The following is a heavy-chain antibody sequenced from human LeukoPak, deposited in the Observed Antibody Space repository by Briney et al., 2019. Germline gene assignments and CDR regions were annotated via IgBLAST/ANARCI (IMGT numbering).Heavy chain of an antibody. J-gene: IGHJ4*02. CDR3: AKDIRFGAMERTFDY. CDR2: ISYDGSNK. D-gene: IGHD3-16*01. V-gene: IGHV3-30*18. Sequence: GGSLRLSCAASGFTFSSYGMHWVRQAPGKGLEWVAVISYDGSNKYYADSVKGRFTISRDNAKNSLYLQMNSLGAEDTALYYCAKDIRFGAMERTFDYWGQGTLVTVSS. CDR1: GFTFSSYG.